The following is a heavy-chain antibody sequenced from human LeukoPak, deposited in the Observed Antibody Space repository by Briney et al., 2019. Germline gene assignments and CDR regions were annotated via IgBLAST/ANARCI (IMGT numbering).Heavy chain of an antibody. V-gene: IGHV1-69*04. CDR3: ARGGVLTGYYSVSVYFDY. J-gene: IGHJ4*02. D-gene: IGHD3-9*01. CDR2: IIPILGIA. CDR1: GGTFSSYA. Sequence: SVKVSCKASGGTFSSYAISWVRQAPGQGLEWMGRIIPILGIANYAQKFQGRVTITADKSTSTAYMELSSLRSEDTAVYYCARGGVLTGYYSVSVYFDYWGQGTLVTVSS.